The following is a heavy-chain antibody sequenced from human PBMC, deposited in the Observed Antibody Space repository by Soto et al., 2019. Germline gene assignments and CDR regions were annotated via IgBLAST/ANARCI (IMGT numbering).Heavy chain of an antibody. CDR2: INAGNGNT. Sequence: ASVKVSCKASGYTFTSYAMHWVRQAPGQRLEWMGWINAGNGNTKYSQKLQGRVTITRDTSASTAYMELSSLRSEYTAVYYCARGVAGPLHWFDPWGQGTLVTVSS. J-gene: IGHJ5*02. D-gene: IGHD6-19*01. CDR1: GYTFTSYA. CDR3: ARGVAGPLHWFDP. V-gene: IGHV1-3*01.